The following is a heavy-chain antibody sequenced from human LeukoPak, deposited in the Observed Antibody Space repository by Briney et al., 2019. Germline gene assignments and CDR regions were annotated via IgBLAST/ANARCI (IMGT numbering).Heavy chain of an antibody. Sequence: SETLSLTCTVSGGSMNSYYWSWIRQPAGKGLEWIGRIYTSGDTRYNPSLESRVTMSLDMSKKQFSLKLSSVTAADTAVYYCARYSDPNFYFDSWGQGTLVTVSS. V-gene: IGHV4-4*07. J-gene: IGHJ4*02. D-gene: IGHD1-26*01. CDR3: ARYSDPNFYFDS. CDR1: GGSMNSYY. CDR2: IYTSGDT.